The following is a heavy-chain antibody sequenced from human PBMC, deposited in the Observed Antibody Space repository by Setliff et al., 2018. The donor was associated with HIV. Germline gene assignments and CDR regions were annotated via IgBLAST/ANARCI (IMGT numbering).Heavy chain of an antibody. CDR1: GYTLTELS. CDR3: ATEMLYAQGSFDY. J-gene: IGHJ4*02. Sequence: ASVKVSCKVSGYTLTELSMLWVRQAPGKGLEWMGGLDPEDAETIYAQRFQGRVTMTEDTSTDTAYMELSSLSSEDTAVYYCATEMLYAQGSFDYWGQGTLVTVSS. V-gene: IGHV1-24*01. CDR2: LDPEDAET. D-gene: IGHD2-8*01.